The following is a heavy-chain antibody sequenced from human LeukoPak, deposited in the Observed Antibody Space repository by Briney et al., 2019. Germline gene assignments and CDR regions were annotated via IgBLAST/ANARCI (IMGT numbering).Heavy chain of an antibody. D-gene: IGHD5-18*01. V-gene: IGHV4-39*07. CDR3: AKGAGGFSYYNWFDP. J-gene: IGHJ5*02. Sequence: PSETWSLTCTVSGGSISSIPNYGGGIRHPPGKGLGWIGSIYYSGTTHYNPSLESRVTISVDTSKNQFSLKLASVTAADTAIYYCAKGAGGFSYYNWFDPWGQGALVTVSS. CDR1: GGSISSIPNY. CDR2: IYYSGTT.